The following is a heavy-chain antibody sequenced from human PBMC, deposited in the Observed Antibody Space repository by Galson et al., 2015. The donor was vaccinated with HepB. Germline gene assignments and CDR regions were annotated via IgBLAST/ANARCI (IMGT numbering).Heavy chain of an antibody. CDR2: INAGNGNT. V-gene: IGHV1-3*01. D-gene: IGHD6-13*01. J-gene: IGHJ4*02. Sequence: SVKVSCKASGYTFTSYAMHWVRQAPGQRLEWMGWINAGNGNTKYSQKFQGRVTITRDTSASTAYMELSSLRSEDTAVYYCASNIAGYSSSWYFDYWGQGTLVTVSP. CDR1: GYTFTSYA. CDR3: ASNIAGYSSSWYFDY.